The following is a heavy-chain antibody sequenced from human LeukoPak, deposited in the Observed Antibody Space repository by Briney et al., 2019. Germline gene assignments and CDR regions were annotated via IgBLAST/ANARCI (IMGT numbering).Heavy chain of an antibody. V-gene: IGHV4-59*01. Sequence: PSETLSLTCTVSGGSISSNYWSWIRQPPGKGLGWIGYIYYSGSTRYSPSLRSRLTISVDTSKNQFSLRLASVTAADTAVYYCAREMATITHVVDVWGQGTMVTVSS. CDR1: GGSISSNY. J-gene: IGHJ3*01. CDR3: AREMATITHVVDV. D-gene: IGHD5-24*01. CDR2: IYYSGST.